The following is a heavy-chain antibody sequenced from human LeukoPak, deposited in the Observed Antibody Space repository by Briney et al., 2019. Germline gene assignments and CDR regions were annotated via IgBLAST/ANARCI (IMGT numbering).Heavy chain of an antibody. D-gene: IGHD2-15*01. J-gene: IGHJ2*01. CDR2: INHTGST. V-gene: IGHV4-34*01. CDR1: GFTFSSYS. Sequence: PGGSLRLSCAAAGFTFSSYSMNWVRQAPGKGREWVGEINHTGSTNYNPSLKSRVTISVDTSKNQFSLKLSSVTAADTAVYYCARPPRRAAHGYFDLWGRGTLVTVSS. CDR3: ARPPRRAAHGYFDL.